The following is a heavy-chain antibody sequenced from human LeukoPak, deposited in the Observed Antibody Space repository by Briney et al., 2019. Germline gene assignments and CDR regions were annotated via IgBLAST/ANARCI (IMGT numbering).Heavy chain of an antibody. CDR2: ITSSGDTI. CDR1: GFXFSSYE. D-gene: IGHD1-14*01. CDR3: ARSGTTSLFDY. J-gene: IGHJ4*02. Sequence: PGGSLRLSCVASGFXFSSYEMNWVRQAPGKGLEWVSYITSSGDTIFYADSVRGRFTISRDNAKNSLYLQMNSLRAEDTAVYYCARSGTTSLFDYWGQGTLVTVSS. V-gene: IGHV3-48*03.